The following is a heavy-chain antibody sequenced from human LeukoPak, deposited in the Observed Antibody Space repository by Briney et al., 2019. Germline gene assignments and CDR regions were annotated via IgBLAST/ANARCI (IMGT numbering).Heavy chain of an antibody. CDR2: IYTSGST. Sequence: SGTLSLTCTVSGGSISSYYWSWIRQPAGKGLEWIGRIYTSGSTNYNPSLKSRVTMSVDTSKNQFSLKLSSVTAADTAVYYCARDSAKLGQKTIAAAGTRAFDYWGQGTLVTVSS. CDR1: GGSISSYY. J-gene: IGHJ4*02. V-gene: IGHV4-4*07. D-gene: IGHD6-13*01. CDR3: ARDSAKLGQKTIAAAGTRAFDY.